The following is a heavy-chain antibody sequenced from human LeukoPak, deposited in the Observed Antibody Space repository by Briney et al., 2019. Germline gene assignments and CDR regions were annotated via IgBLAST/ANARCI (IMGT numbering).Heavy chain of an antibody. CDR2: IIPIFGTA. CDR1: GGTFSSYA. CDR3: ARIASAGCSGGSCYSFPD. Sequence: GASVKVSCKASGGTFSSYAISWVRQAPGQGLEWMGGIIPIFGTANYAQKFQGRVTITADESTSTAYMELSSLRSEDTAVYYCARIASAGCSGGSCYSFPDWGQGTLVTVSS. D-gene: IGHD2-15*01. J-gene: IGHJ4*02. V-gene: IGHV1-69*13.